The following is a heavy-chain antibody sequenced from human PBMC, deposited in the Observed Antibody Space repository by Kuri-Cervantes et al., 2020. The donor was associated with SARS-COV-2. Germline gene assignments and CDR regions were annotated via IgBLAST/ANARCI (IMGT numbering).Heavy chain of an antibody. CDR1: GYTLTELS. D-gene: IGHD3-3*01. Sequence: APVKVSCKVSGYTLTELSMHWVRQAPGKGLEWMGGLVPEDGETIYAQKFQGRVTMTRDTSTSTVYMELSSLGSEDTAVYYCALHGSRVHDFWSGYSYYYYYRSVWGKGTTVTVSS. V-gene: IGHV1-24*01. CDR3: ALHGSRVHDFWSGYSYYYYYRSV. CDR2: LVPEDGET. J-gene: IGHJ6*03.